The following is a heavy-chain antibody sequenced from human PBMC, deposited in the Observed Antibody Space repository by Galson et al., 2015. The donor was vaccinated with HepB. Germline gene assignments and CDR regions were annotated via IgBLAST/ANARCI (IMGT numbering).Heavy chain of an antibody. D-gene: IGHD3-22*01. CDR3: ASLEPRYDSSDY. J-gene: IGHJ4*02. CDR2: VSWNSDKI. V-gene: IGHV3-9*01. Sequence: SLRLSCAASGFTFDGYAMHWVRQAPGRGPEWVSGVSWNSDKIAYADSVRGRFTISRDNAKNSLYLQMNSLRAEDTAVYYCASLEPRYDSSDYWGQGTLVTVSS. CDR1: GFTFDGYA.